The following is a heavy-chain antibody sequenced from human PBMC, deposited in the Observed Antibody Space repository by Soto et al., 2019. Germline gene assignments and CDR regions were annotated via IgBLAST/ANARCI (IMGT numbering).Heavy chain of an antibody. D-gene: IGHD6-13*01. J-gene: IGHJ4*02. CDR3: AKERWAAAGTPTLDY. CDR1: GFTFSSYA. CDR2: ISGGTSST. V-gene: IGHV3-23*01. Sequence: EVQLLESGGGLVQPGGSLRLSCAASGFTFSSYAMSWVRQAPGKGLEWVSAISGGTSSTYYADSVKGRFTISRDNSKTTLNLQMNSLRAEDTAVYYCAKERWAAAGTPTLDYWGQGTLVTVSS.